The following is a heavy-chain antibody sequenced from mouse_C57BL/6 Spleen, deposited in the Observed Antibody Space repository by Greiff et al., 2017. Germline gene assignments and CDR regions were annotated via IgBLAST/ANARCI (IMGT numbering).Heavy chain of an antibody. CDR2: ISDGGSYT. Sequence: EVMLVESGGGLVKPGGSLKLSCAASGFTFSSYAMSWVRQTPEKRLEWVATISDGGSYTYYPDNVKGRFTISRDNAKNNLYLQMSHLKSEDTAMYYCARDRYGNYGGLAYWGQGTLVTVSA. CDR3: ARDRYGNYGGLAY. V-gene: IGHV5-4*01. CDR1: GFTFSSYA. D-gene: IGHD2-10*02. J-gene: IGHJ3*01.